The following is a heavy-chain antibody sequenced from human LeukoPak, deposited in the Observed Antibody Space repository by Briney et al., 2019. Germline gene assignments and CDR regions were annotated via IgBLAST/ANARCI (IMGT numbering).Heavy chain of an antibody. J-gene: IGHJ6*03. CDR2: IYYSGST. CDR1: GGSISSYY. V-gene: IGHV4-59*01. Sequence: SETLSLTCTVSGGSISSYYWSWIRQPPGKGLEWIGYIYYSGSTNYNPSLKSRVTISVDTSKNQFSLKLSSVTAADTAVYYCARTGYSSSSYYYYYMDVWGKGTTVTVSS. CDR3: ARTGYSSSSYYYYYMDV. D-gene: IGHD6-13*01.